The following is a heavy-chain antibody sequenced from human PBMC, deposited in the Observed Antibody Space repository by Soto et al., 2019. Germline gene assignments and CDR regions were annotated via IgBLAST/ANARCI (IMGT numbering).Heavy chain of an antibody. V-gene: IGHV1-3*01. J-gene: IGHJ4*02. CDR2: INAGNANT. CDR1: GYTFTSYA. Sequence: ASVKVSCKXSGYTFTSYAMHWVRQAPGQRLEWMGWINAGNANTKYSQKFQGRVTITRDTSASTAYMELSSLRSEDTAVYYCAREKLVGGFDYWGQGALVTVSS. D-gene: IGHD6-6*01. CDR3: AREKLVGGFDY.